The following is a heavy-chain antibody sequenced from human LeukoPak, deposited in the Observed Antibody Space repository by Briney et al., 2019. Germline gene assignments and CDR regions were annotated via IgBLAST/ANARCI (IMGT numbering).Heavy chain of an antibody. D-gene: IGHD6-19*01. V-gene: IGHV4-34*01. Sequence: SETLSLTCAVYGGSFSGYYWSWIRQPPGKGLEWIGEINHSGSTNYNPSLKSRVTISVDTSKNQFSLKLSSVTAADTAVYYCARFASSGAPRDFDYWGQGTLVTVSS. CDR2: INHSGST. J-gene: IGHJ4*02. CDR3: ARFASSGAPRDFDY. CDR1: GGSFSGYY.